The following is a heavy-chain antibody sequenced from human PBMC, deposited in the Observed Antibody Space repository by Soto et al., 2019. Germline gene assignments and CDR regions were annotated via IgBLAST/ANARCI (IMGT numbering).Heavy chain of an antibody. CDR3: ARDGQYRTDGFDI. CDR1: GFTYSSHG. V-gene: IGHV3-23*01. Sequence: EAQLLESGGELIQPGGSLRLSCVASGFTYSSHGMSWVRQAPGKGLEWIAGLSRGGGSTYYADSVKGRFTISRDNSKNTLDLIMNSLRVEDTALYYCARDGQYRTDGFDIWGQGTMVTVSS. CDR2: LSRGGGST. D-gene: IGHD5-12*01. J-gene: IGHJ3*02.